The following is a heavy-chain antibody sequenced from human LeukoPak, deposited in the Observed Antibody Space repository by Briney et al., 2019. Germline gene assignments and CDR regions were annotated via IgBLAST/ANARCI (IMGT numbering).Heavy chain of an antibody. CDR3: ARRQDYGGNSPRYYYGMDV. V-gene: IGHV4-34*01. CDR1: GGSFSGYY. Sequence: SETLPLTCAVYGGSFSGYYWSWIRQPPGKGLEWIGEINHSGSTNYNPSLKSRVTISVDTSKNQFSLKLSSVTAADTAVYYCARRQDYGGNSPRYYYGMDVWGQGTTVTVSS. D-gene: IGHD4-17*01. CDR2: INHSGST. J-gene: IGHJ6*02.